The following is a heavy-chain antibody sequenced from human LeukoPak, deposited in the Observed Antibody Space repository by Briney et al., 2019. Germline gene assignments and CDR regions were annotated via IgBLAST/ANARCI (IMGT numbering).Heavy chain of an antibody. CDR3: ARDSGLN. CDR2: ITPIFGAA. D-gene: IGHD2-15*01. Sequence: SVKVSCKASGGTFSSYPFTWVRQAPGQGLEWMGEITPIFGAANYAQTFQGRVTMTTDTSTSTAYMELRSLRSDDTAVYYCARDSGLNWGQGALVTVSS. CDR1: GGTFSSYP. V-gene: IGHV1-69*05. J-gene: IGHJ4*02.